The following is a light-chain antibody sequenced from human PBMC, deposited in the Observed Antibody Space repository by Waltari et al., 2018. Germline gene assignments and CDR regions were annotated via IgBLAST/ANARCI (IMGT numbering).Light chain of an antibody. CDR1: ALPKQY. CDR3: QSADSSGTYNV. J-gene: IGLJ6*01. CDR2: KDS. V-gene: IGLV3-25*03. Sequence: SYELTQPPSVSVSPGQTARITCSGDALPKQYAYWYQQKPGQGPVLVIMKDSERPSGIPERFSGASSGTTVTVTISGVQAEDEADYYCQSADSSGTYNVFGSGTKVTVL.